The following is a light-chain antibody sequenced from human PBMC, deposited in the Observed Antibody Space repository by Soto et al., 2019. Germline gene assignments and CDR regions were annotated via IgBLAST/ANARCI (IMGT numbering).Light chain of an antibody. CDR1: QNINTF. CDR3: QQSYNIPVT. V-gene: IGKV1-39*01. Sequence: DIQMTQSPSSLSASVGDRVTITCRASQNINTFLNWYQQKPGKAPKLLIYSASTLQSGVPSRFSGSGFGTDFTLTISGLQPEDFAIYYCQQSYNIPVTFGGGTKVEIK. CDR2: SAS. J-gene: IGKJ4*01.